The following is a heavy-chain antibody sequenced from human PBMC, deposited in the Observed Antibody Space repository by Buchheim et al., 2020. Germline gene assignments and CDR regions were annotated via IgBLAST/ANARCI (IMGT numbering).Heavy chain of an antibody. CDR2: MNPNCGNT. CDR3: ARGKSIRQQLVGPY. D-gene: IGHD6-13*01. Sequence: QAQLVQSGADVEKSGASVKVSCKASGYTFTSYDINWVRQATGQGLEWMGWMNPNCGNTGYAQKFQGRHTMTRNTSISTAYMELSSLRSEDTAVYYCARGKSIRQQLVGPYWGQGTL. CDR1: GYTFTSYD. V-gene: IGHV1-8*01. J-gene: IGHJ4*02.